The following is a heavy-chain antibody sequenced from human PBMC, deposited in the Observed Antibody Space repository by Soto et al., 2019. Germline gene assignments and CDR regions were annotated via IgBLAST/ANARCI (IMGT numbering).Heavy chain of an antibody. CDR2: IYHSGST. J-gene: IGHJ4*02. Sequence: SETLSLTCAVSGGSISSGGYSWSWIRQPPGKGLEWIGYIYHSGSTYYNPSLKSRVTISVDRSKNQFSLKLSSVTAADTAVYYCARARGYSYGYDYWGQGTLVTVSS. CDR3: ARARGYSYGYDY. CDR1: GGSISSGGYS. D-gene: IGHD5-18*01. V-gene: IGHV4-30-2*01.